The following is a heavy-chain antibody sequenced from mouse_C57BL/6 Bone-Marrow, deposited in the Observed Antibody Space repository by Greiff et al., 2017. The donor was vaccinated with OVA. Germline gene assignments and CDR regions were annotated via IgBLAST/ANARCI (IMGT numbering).Heavy chain of an antibody. V-gene: IGHV2-2*01. J-gene: IGHJ3*01. CDR3: ASIYYDYEFAY. Sequence: VQRVESGPGLVQPSQSLSITCTVSGFSLTSYDVHWVRQSPGKGLEWLGVIWSGGSTDYNAAFISRLSISKDNSKSQVFFKMNSLQADDTAIDYCASIYYDYEFAYWGQGTLVTVSA. CDR1: GFSLTSYD. CDR2: IWSGGST. D-gene: IGHD2-4*01.